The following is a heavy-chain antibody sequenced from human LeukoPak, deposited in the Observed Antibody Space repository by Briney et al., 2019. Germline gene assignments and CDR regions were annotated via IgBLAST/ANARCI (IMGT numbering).Heavy chain of an antibody. Sequence: AASVKVSCKASGYTFTGYYMHWVRQAPGQGLEWMGWINPNSGGTNYAQKFQGRVTMTRDTSISTAYMELSRLRSDDTAVYYCARDKIAARPGLRSGWFDPWGQGTLVTVSS. CDR3: ARDKIAARPGLRSGWFDP. CDR1: GYTFTGYY. V-gene: IGHV1-2*02. CDR2: INPNSGGT. D-gene: IGHD6-6*01. J-gene: IGHJ5*02.